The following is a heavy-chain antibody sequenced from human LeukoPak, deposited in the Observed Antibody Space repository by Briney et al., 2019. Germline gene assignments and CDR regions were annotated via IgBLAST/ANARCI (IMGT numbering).Heavy chain of an antibody. CDR2: ISSSGSTI. CDR3: ARIRYNWDFDY. Sequence: GGSLRLSCAASGFTFSSYEMNWVRQAPGKGLEWVSYISSSGSTIYYADSVKGRFTISRDNAKNSLYLQMNSLRAEDTAVYYCARIRYNWDFDYWGQGTLVTVSS. D-gene: IGHD1-20*01. V-gene: IGHV3-48*03. CDR1: GFTFSSYE. J-gene: IGHJ4*02.